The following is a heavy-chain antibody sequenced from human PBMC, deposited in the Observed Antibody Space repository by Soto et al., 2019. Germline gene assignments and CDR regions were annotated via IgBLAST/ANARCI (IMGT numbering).Heavy chain of an antibody. CDR1: GITFRRTA. D-gene: IGHD2-2*02. CDR3: ARESGFCSTRCYRNNYFDP. Sequence: GASVKVSCKASGITFRRTAVQWMRQARGQRLEWIGRIVVGTGSTTYAQIVQERIAITRDMSTNTAYMELSGLRPEDTAIYYCARESGFCSTRCYRNNYFDPWGQGVLVTVSS. V-gene: IGHV1-58*01. J-gene: IGHJ5*02. CDR2: IVVGTGST.